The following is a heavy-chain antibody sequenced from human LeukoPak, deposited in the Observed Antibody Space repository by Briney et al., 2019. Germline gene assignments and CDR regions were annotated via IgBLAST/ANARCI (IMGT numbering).Heavy chain of an antibody. J-gene: IGHJ6*03. Sequence: CXVSGGSISSSSYYWGWIRQPPGKGLEWIGSIYYSGSTYYNPSLKSRVTISVDTSKNQFSLKLSSVTAADTAGYXXXXXXXXXXXXFXGYYYYMDVWGKGTTVTVSS. CDR3: XXXXXXXXXXFXGYYYYMDV. CDR2: IYYSGST. V-gene: IGHV4-39*03. CDR1: GGSISSSSYY.